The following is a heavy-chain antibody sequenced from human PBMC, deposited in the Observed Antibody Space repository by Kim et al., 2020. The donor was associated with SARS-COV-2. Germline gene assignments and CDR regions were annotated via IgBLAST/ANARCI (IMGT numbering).Heavy chain of an antibody. J-gene: IGHJ1*01. CDR2: ISHSGST. Sequence: SETLSLTCTVSGGSFRDFYWGWIRQTPGETLEWIGHISHSGSTTYNPSLKSRVTISLDTSKNQFSLQLRSLTAEDTAVYFCARDSSPSRWYLWGQGILVTVSS. D-gene: IGHD6-13*01. CDR1: GGSFRDFY. CDR3: ARDSSPSRWYL. V-gene: IGHV4-59*01.